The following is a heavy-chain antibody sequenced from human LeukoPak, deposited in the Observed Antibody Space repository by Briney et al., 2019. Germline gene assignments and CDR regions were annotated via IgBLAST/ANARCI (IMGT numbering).Heavy chain of an antibody. CDR2: IYYSGST. CDR1: GGSIRTYY. CDR3: ARTSGTVYYYDMYV. V-gene: IGHV4-59*01. Sequence: PSETLSLTCAVSGGSIRTYYWSWIRQPPGKGLEWIGYIYYSGSTNYNPSLKSRVTISVDTSKNQFSLKLSSVTAADTAVYYCARTSGTVYYYDMYVWGQGTTVTVSS. D-gene: IGHD3-10*01. J-gene: IGHJ6*02.